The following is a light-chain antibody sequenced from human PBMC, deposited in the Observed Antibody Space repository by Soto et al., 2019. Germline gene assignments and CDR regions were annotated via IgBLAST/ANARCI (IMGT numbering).Light chain of an antibody. CDR3: QSYDSGFSGLV. V-gene: IGLV1-40*02. CDR1: RSNIGAGYD. CDR2: GNK. J-gene: IGLJ3*02. Sequence: QSVLTQPPSVSGVPGQKITISYTGSRSNIGAGYDVHWYQQFRGTAPKLLIYGNKNRPSGVPDRFSGSKSGTSASLAITGLQAEDEADYFCQSYDSGFSGLVFGGGTKLTVL.